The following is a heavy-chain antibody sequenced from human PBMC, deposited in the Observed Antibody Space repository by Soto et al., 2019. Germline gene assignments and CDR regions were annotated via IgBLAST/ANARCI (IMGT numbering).Heavy chain of an antibody. V-gene: IGHV3-30*18. J-gene: IGHJ4*02. D-gene: IGHD1-26*01. CDR1: GFTFSSYG. CDR3: AKDRSLYYFDY. CDR2: ISYDGSNK. Sequence: VQLVESGGGVVQPGRSLRLSCAASGFTFSSYGMHWVRQAPGKGLEWVAVISYDGSNKYYADSVKGRFTISRDNSKNTLYLQMNSLRAEDTAVYYCAKDRSLYYFDYWGQGTLVTVSS.